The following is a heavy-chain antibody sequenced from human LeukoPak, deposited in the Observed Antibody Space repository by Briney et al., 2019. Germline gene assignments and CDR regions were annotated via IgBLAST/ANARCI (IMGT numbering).Heavy chain of an antibody. V-gene: IGHV3-21*01. CDR3: ARDLLMVRGVILFDP. CDR1: GFTFSSYS. CDR2: ISSSSSYI. D-gene: IGHD3-10*01. Sequence: PGGSLRLSCAASGFTFSSYSMNWVRQAPGKGLEWVSSISSSSSYIYYADSVKGRFTISRDNAKNSLYLQMNSLRAEDTAVYYCARDLLMVRGVILFDPWGQGTLVTVSS. J-gene: IGHJ5*02.